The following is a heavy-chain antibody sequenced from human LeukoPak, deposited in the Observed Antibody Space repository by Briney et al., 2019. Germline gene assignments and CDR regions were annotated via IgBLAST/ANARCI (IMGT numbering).Heavy chain of an antibody. V-gene: IGHV3-21*01. CDR2: ISSSSSYI. D-gene: IGHD5-18*01. CDR1: GFTFSSYS. J-gene: IGHJ4*02. CDR3: ARDRSRGYSYGVFDY. Sequence: PGGSLRLSCAASGFTFSSYSMNWVRQAPGKGLEWVSSISSSSSYIYYADSVKDRFTISRDNAKNSLYLQMNSLRAEDTAVYYCARDRSRGYSYGVFDYWGQGTLVTVSS.